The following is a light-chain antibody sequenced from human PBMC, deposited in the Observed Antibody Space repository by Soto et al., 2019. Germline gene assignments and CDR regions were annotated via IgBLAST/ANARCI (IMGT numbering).Light chain of an antibody. J-gene: IGKJ5*01. V-gene: IGKV3-15*01. Sequence: EIVMTQSPATLSVSPGERATLSCRASQSVSNSLAWYQQKPGQAPRLLISGASTRATGIPARFSGSGSGTEFTLTISSLQSEDIAVYYCQQHNNWPPITFGQGTRLEIK. CDR3: QQHNNWPPIT. CDR2: GAS. CDR1: QSVSNS.